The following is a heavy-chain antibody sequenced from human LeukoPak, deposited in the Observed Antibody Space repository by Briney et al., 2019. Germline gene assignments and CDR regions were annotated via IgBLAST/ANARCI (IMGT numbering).Heavy chain of an antibody. CDR2: IYYSGST. J-gene: IGHJ4*02. Sequence: SETLSLTCTVSGGSISDYYWSWIRQPPGKGLEWIGYIYYSGSTNYNPSLKSRVTISVDTSKNQFSLKLSSVTAADTAVYYCARGQRSCSGGSCYGPYFDYWGQGTLVTVSS. CDR1: GGSISDYY. CDR3: ARGQRSCSGGSCYGPYFDY. D-gene: IGHD2-15*01. V-gene: IGHV4-59*12.